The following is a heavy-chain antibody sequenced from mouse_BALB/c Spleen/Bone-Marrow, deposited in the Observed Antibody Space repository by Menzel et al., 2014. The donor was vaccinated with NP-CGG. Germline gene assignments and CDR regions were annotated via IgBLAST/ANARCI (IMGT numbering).Heavy chain of an antibody. CDR2: IDPANGNT. J-gene: IGHJ4*01. CDR1: GFKIKDTY. CDR3: ARWEYYAMDY. V-gene: IGHV14-3*02. D-gene: IGHD4-1*01. Sequence: EVQLQQSGAELVKSGASVKLSCTASGFKIKDTYMHWVKQRPEQGLEWIGRIDPANGNTKYDPKFQSKATITADTSSNTAYLQLSSLTSEDTAVYYCARWEYYAMDYWGQGTSVTVSS.